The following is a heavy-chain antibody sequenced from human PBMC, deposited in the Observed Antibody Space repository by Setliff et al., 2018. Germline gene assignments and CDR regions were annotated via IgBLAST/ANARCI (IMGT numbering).Heavy chain of an antibody. J-gene: IGHJ4*02. D-gene: IGHD3-3*01. CDR1: GFTFSSYS. CDR2: ISSSSSTI. CDR3: ARDNGFWSGYSLDY. Sequence: AGGSLRLSCAASGFTFSSYSMNWVRQAPGKGLEWVSYISSSSSTIYYADSVKGRFTISRDNAKNSLYLQMNSLRAEDTAVYYCARDNGFWSGYSLDYWGQGTLVTVSS. V-gene: IGHV3-48*01.